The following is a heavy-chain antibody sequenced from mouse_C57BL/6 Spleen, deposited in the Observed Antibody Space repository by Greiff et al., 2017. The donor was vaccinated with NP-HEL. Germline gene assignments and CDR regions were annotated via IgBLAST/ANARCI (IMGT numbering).Heavy chain of an antibody. CDR3: ARGMAHYAMDY. Sequence: QVQLQQPGAELVRPGSSVKLSCKASGYTFTSYWMDWVKQRPGQGLEWIGNIYPSDSETHYNQKFKDKATLTVDKSSSTAYMQLRSLTSEDSAVYYCARGMAHYAMDYWGQGTSVTVSS. J-gene: IGHJ4*01. CDR2: IYPSDSET. CDR1: GYTFTSYW. V-gene: IGHV1-61*01. D-gene: IGHD2-3*01.